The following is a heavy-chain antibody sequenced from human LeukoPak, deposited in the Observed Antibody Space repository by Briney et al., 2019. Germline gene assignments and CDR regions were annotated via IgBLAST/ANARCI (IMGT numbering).Heavy chain of an antibody. CDR1: GFTFSSYA. CDR2: ISGSGGST. V-gene: IGHV3-23*01. D-gene: IGHD3-10*01. J-gene: IGHJ4*02. CDR3: AKDGHYGSGSYAGY. Sequence: PGGSLRLSCAASGFTFSSYAMSWVRQAPGKGLEWVSAISGSGGSTYYADSVKGRFTISRDNSKNTLYLQMNSLRAEDTAVYYCAKDGHYGSGSYAGYWGQGTLVTVSS.